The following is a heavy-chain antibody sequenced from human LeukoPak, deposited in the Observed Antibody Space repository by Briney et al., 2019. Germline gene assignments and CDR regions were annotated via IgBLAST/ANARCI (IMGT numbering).Heavy chain of an antibody. CDR2: IYTSGST. V-gene: IGHV4-61*02. CDR3: ARDAHYYGGNSGFDY. CDR1: GGSISSGTYY. D-gene: IGHD4-23*01. J-gene: IGHJ4*02. Sequence: SQTLSLTCTVSGGSISSGTYYWTWIRQPAGKGLEWIGRIYTSGSTNYNPSLKSRVTISVDTSKNQFSLKLRSVTAADTAVYYCARDAHYYGGNSGFDYWGQGTLVTVSS.